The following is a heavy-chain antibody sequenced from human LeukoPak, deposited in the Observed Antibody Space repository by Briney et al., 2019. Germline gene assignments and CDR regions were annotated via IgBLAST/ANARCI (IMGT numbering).Heavy chain of an antibody. CDR1: GGTFSSYA. J-gene: IGHJ4*02. V-gene: IGHV1-18*01. D-gene: IGHD3-10*01. CDR2: ISGYNGNA. Sequence: ASVKVSCKASGGTFSSYAISWVRQAPGQGLEWMGWISGYNGNANYAQKFQGRVTMTTDTSTSTAYMELRSLRSDDTAVYYCARVSRGSSDWGQGTLITVSS. CDR3: ARVSRGSSD.